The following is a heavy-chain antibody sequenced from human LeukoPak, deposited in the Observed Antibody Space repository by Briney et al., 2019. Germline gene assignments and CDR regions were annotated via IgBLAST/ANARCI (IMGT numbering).Heavy chain of an antibody. CDR1: GGSISSFY. Sequence: SETLSLTCTVSGGSISSFYWSWIRQPPGKGLEWIGYIFYSGSPNYNPSLKSRVTISVDTSKNQFSLNLSSVTAADTAVYYCAASSGYYYFAYWGRGTLVTVSS. CDR2: IFYSGSP. J-gene: IGHJ4*02. V-gene: IGHV4-59*01. D-gene: IGHD3-22*01. CDR3: AASSGYYYFAY.